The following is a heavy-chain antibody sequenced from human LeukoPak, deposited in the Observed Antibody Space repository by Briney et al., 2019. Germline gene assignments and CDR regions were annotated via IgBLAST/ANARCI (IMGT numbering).Heavy chain of an antibody. Sequence: GGSLRLSCVASGFSFRTYSMNWVRQAPGKGLEWVSYISSSSGTIYYADSVRGRFTISRDNAKNSLYLQMNSLRAEDTAVYYCATSIIVVTRIDSWGQGTLVTVSS. J-gene: IGHJ4*02. CDR3: ATSIIVVTRIDS. CDR2: ISSSSGTI. CDR1: GFSFRTYS. D-gene: IGHD3-22*01. V-gene: IGHV3-48*01.